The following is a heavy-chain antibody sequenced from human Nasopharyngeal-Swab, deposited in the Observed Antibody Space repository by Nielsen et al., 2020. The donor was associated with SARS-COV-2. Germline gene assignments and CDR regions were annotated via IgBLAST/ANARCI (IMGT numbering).Heavy chain of an antibody. J-gene: IGHJ6*02. Sequence: GESLKIPCAASGFTFSSYSMNWVRQAPGKGLEWVSSISSSSSYIYYADSVKGRFTISRDNAKNSLYLQMNSLRAEDTAVYYCARGTQGYCSGGSCRGRYYYYGMDVWGQGTTVTVSS. V-gene: IGHV3-21*01. CDR2: ISSSSSYI. CDR3: ARGTQGYCSGGSCRGRYYYYGMDV. CDR1: GFTFSSYS. D-gene: IGHD2-15*01.